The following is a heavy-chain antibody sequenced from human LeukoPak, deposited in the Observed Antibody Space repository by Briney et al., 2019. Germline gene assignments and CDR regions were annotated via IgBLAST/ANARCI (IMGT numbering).Heavy chain of an antibody. CDR1: GFTFSSYW. CDR3: ASGDYGDYVDAFDI. V-gene: IGHV3-7*01. J-gene: IGHJ3*02. D-gene: IGHD4-17*01. Sequence: GGSLRLSCAASGFTFSSYWMSWVRQAPGKGLEWVANIKQVGSEKYYVDSVKGRFTISRDNAKNSLYLQMNSLRAEDTAVYYCASGDYGDYVDAFDIWGQGTMVTVSS. CDR2: IKQVGSEK.